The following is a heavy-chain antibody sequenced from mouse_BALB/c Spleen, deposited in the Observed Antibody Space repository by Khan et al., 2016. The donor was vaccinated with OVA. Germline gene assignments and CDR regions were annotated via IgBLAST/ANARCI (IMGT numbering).Heavy chain of an antibody. J-gene: IGHJ2*01. CDR1: GYSFTGYF. D-gene: IGHD1-1*01. CDR2: INPHIGET. Sequence: MQLEESGPELVKPGASVKISCKASGYSFTGYFMNWVIQSHGKSLEWIGRINPHIGETFYNQKFKGKATLTVDESSSTAHMDLRSLASEDSAVYYCARIYGSDFDYWGQGTTLTVSS. CDR3: ARIYGSDFDY. V-gene: IGHV1-20*02.